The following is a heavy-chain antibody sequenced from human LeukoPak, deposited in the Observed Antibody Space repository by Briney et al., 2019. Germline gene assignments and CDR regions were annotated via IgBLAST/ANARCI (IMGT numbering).Heavy chain of an antibody. CDR1: GFTFSSYS. CDR2: ISSSSSYI. D-gene: IGHD4-23*01. J-gene: IGHJ4*02. Sequence: GGSLRLSCAASGFTFSSYSMNWVRQAPGKGLEWVSSISSSSSYIYYADSVKGRFTISRDNAKNSLYLQMNSLRAEDTAVYYCARGSLSTVVTSGFDYWGQGTLVTVSS. CDR3: ARGSLSTVVTSGFDY. V-gene: IGHV3-21*01.